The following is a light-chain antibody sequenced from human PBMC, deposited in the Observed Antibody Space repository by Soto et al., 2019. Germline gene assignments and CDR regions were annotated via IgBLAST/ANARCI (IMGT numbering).Light chain of an antibody. CDR3: QSYDSGLSAVL. CDR2: EVI. V-gene: IGLV2-14*01. J-gene: IGLJ2*01. CDR1: SSDVGGYNY. Sequence: QSALAQPASVSGFPGQSITISCTGTSSDVGGYNYVSWYQQHPGKAPKLMIFEVINRPSGVPDRFSGSKSDTSASLAVTGLQAEDEADYYCQSYDSGLSAVLFGGGTKLTVL.